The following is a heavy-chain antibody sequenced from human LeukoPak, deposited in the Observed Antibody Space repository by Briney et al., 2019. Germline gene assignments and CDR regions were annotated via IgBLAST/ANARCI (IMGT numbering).Heavy chain of an antibody. CDR1: GFTFSSYW. V-gene: IGHV3-7*01. J-gene: IGHJ4*02. Sequence: GGSLRLSCAASGFTFSSYWMSWVRQAPGKGLEWVANIKQDGSEKDYVDSVKGRFTISRDNAKNSLYLQMNSLKAEDTAVYYCARGTYYYDSSGFDYWGQGNLVTVSS. D-gene: IGHD3-22*01. CDR2: IKQDGSEK. CDR3: ARGTYYYDSSGFDY.